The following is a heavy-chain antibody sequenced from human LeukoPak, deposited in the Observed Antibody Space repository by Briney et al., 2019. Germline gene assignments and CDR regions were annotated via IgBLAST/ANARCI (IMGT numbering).Heavy chain of an antibody. CDR3: AKDRGSGWFEAFDY. V-gene: IGHV3-74*01. CDR1: GFTFNDYW. D-gene: IGHD6-19*01. CDR2: INTDGSRI. Sequence: GGSLRLSCAASGFTFNDYWMHWVRQAPGQGLVWVSRINTDGSRIYYADSVKGRFTISRDNSKNTLYLQMNSLRAEDTAVYYCAKDRGSGWFEAFDYWGQGTLVTVSS. J-gene: IGHJ4*02.